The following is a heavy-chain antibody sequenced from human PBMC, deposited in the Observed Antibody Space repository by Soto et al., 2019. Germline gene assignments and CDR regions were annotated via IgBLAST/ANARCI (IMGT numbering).Heavy chain of an antibody. J-gene: IGHJ6*03. D-gene: IGHD2-15*01. V-gene: IGHV3-21*01. CDR1: GFTFSSYA. CDR3: ARDSGRGGYYYYYNMDV. CDR2: ISARSSYI. Sequence: EVQLVESEGCLVKPGGSLTVSCAASGFTFSSYAMSWVRQAPGKGLEWVSSISARSSYIYYADSVKGRFTISRDNAKNSLYLQMDSLRAEDTAVYYCARDSGRGGYYYYYNMDVWGRGTTVTVSS.